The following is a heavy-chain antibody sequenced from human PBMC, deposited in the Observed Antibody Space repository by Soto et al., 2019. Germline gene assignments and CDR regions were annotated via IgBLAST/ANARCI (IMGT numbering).Heavy chain of an antibody. CDR3: AREPATAKPEGVDF. J-gene: IGHJ4*02. V-gene: IGHV1-2*02. CDR2: INPNSGCT. D-gene: IGHD1-1*01. Sequence: VASVKVSFKASGYTFSDYYIHWLRQAPGQGLEWMGWINPNSGCTKYAPKFQGGVTMTRDTSITTAYMELSRLRSGDTAVYYCAREPATAKPEGVDFWGQGTLVTVSS. CDR1: GYTFSDYY.